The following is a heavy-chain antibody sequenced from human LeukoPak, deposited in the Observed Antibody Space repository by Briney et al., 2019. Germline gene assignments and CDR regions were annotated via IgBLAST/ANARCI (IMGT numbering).Heavy chain of an antibody. CDR3: ATGEGAAGTYYYYYGMDV. CDR2: FDPEDGET. Sequence: ASVRVSCKVSGYTLTELSMHWVRQAPGKGLEWMGGFDPEDGETIYAQKFQGRVTMTEDTSTDTAYMELSSLRSEDTAVYYCATGEGAAGTYYYYYGMDVWGQGTTVTVSS. CDR1: GYTLTELS. V-gene: IGHV1-24*01. J-gene: IGHJ6*02. D-gene: IGHD6-13*01.